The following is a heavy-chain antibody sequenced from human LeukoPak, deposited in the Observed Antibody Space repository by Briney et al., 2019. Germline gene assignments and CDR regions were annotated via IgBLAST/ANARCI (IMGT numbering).Heavy chain of an antibody. D-gene: IGHD1-1*01. J-gene: IGHJ4*02. Sequence: GESLKISCKGSGYRFTSYWTGWVRQMPGKGLEWMGIIYPGDSGSDTRYSPSFQGQVTISADKSINTAYLQWNSLKASDTAMYYCARGSCGGTTDYWGQGTLVTVSS. V-gene: IGHV5-51*01. CDR3: ARGSCGGTTDY. CDR1: GYRFTSYW. CDR2: IYPGDSGSDT.